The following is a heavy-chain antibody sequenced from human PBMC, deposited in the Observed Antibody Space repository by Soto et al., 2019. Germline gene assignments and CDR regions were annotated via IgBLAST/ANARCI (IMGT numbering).Heavy chain of an antibody. D-gene: IGHD5-12*01. CDR2: IGPESGAT. CDR3: GRGRSGQIVVFY. Sequence: ASVKVSCKASGYTFTGHYVHWVRQAPEQGPEWMGEIGPESGATRYAQKFQGRVTMTRDMSITTVYMELNNLSPDDTAVYYCGRGRSGQIVVFYWGQGTPVTVSS. CDR1: GYTFTGHY. J-gene: IGHJ4*02. V-gene: IGHV1-2*02.